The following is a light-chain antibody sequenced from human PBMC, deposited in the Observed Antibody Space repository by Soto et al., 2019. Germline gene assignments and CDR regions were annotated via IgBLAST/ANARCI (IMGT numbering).Light chain of an antibody. CDR1: SSYVGGYNY. J-gene: IGLJ1*01. CDR2: DVT. CDR3: SSYAGRYTYV. Sequence: QSVLTQPRSVSGSPGQSVSIFCTGTSSYVGGYNYVSWYQQHPGKAPKVMIYDVTKRPPGVPDRFSGSKSGNTASLTISGLQYEDEADYYFSSYAGRYTYVFGTGTKLTVL. V-gene: IGLV2-11*01.